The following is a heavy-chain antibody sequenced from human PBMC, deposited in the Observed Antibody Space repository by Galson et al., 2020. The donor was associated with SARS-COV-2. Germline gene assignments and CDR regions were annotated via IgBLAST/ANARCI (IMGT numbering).Heavy chain of an antibody. CDR2: IRSSSNYI. CDR1: GFTFSSYS. Sequence: NSGGSLRLSCEASGFTFSSYSMNWVRQAPGKGLEWVSSIRSSSNYIYYADPVKGRFTVSRDNAKKSLYLQMNSLRAEDTAVYYCARLGDYYDSSAQFDLWGQGTLVTVSS. V-gene: IGHV3-21*01. D-gene: IGHD3-22*01. J-gene: IGHJ5*02. CDR3: ARLGDYYDSSAQFDL.